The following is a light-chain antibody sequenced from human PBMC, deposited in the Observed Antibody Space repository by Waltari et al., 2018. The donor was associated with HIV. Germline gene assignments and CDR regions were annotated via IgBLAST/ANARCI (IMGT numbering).Light chain of an antibody. V-gene: IGKV3-11*01. Sequence: EIVLTQSPATLSLSPGERAALSCRASQSVGRFLAWYQQRPGQAPRLLIYDASTRATGIPARFSGSGSGTDFTLTITSLEPEDFATYYCQQTDSTPYTFGQGTKVEIK. CDR1: QSVGRF. CDR2: DAS. J-gene: IGKJ2*01. CDR3: QQTDSTPYT.